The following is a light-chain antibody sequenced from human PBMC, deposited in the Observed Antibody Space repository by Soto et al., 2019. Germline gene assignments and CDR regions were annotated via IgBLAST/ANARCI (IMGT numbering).Light chain of an antibody. J-gene: IGKJ3*01. CDR3: QQRSNWPLIT. V-gene: IGKV3-11*01. CDR1: QSVSSY. CDR2: DAS. Sequence: EIVLTQSPATLSLSPGERATLSCRASQSVSSYLAWYQQKPGQAPRLLIYDASNRATGIPARFSGSGSGTDFTLTISSLEHGDFAVYYCQQRSNWPLITFGPGTKVDIK.